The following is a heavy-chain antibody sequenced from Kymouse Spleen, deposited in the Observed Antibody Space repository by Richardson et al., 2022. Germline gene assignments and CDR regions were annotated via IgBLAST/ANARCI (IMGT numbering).Heavy chain of an antibody. V-gene: IGHV3-33*01. CDR3: ARDGIVVVPAENWFDP. CDR1: GFTFSSYG. D-gene: IGHD2-2*02. Sequence: QVQLVESGGGVVQPGRSLRLSCAASGFTFSSYGMHWVRQAPGKGLEWVAVIWYDGSNKYYADSVKGRFTISRDNSKNTLYLQMNSLRAEDTAVYYCARDGIVVVPAENWFDPWGQGTLVTVSS. J-gene: IGHJ5*02. CDR2: IWYDGSNK.